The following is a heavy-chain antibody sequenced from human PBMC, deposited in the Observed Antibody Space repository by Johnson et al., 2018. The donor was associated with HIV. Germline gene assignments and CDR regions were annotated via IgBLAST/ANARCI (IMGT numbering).Heavy chain of an antibody. V-gene: IGHV3-30*03. CDR2: ISYDGNNK. Sequence: QVQLVESGGGVVQPGRSLRLSCAASGFTFSSYGMHWVRQAPGKGLEWVAVISYDGNNKYYADSVKGRFTISRDNSKNTLYLKINSLRAEDTAVYYCARVTSPGTTARYGAFDIWGQGTMVTVSS. D-gene: IGHD4-17*01. CDR3: ARVTSPGTTARYGAFDI. J-gene: IGHJ3*02. CDR1: GFTFSSYG.